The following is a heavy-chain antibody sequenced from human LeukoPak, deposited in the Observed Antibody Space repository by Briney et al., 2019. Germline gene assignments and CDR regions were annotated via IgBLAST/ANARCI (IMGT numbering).Heavy chain of an antibody. CDR1: NYSISSGFY. V-gene: IGHV4-38-2*02. J-gene: IGHJ3*01. D-gene: IGHD2-21*01. CDR3: SRHADKNDYYSPTYAFDL. CDR2: FFHNGTP. Sequence: SETLSLTCTVSNYSISSGFYWGWIRQPPGKGLEWLGSFFHNGTPYYSSSLKSRVTISLETSKNQFSLKLSSVTAADTAVYFCSRHADKNDYYSPTYAFDLWGQGTMVTVSS.